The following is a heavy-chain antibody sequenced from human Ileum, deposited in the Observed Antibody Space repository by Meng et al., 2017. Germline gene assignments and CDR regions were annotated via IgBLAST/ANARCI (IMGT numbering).Heavy chain of an antibody. CDR1: GFTFDEYG. Sequence: GESLKISCAASGFTFDEYGMTWVRQGPGKGLEWVSFIKWNGGSPSYADSVKGRFTISRDSAKNSQYLQMNSLRAEDTAMYYCARSSKTVRGAHDAFDFWGQGTLVTVSS. V-gene: IGHV3-20*04. CDR2: IKWNGGSP. CDR3: ARSSKTVRGAHDAFDF. J-gene: IGHJ3*01. D-gene: IGHD3-10*01.